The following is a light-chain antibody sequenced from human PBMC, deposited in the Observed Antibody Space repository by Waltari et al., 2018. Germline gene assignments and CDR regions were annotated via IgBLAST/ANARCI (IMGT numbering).Light chain of an antibody. V-gene: IGKV3-15*01. Sequence: EVVMKHSPATLSVSPGERATLSCSASQSVSTNLAWSQQKPGQAPRLLIHGAAVRATDIPARFSGSGSGTEFTLTISSLQSEDFAVYYCHQYNDWPPTFGQGTTVEIK. CDR3: HQYNDWPPT. CDR1: QSVSTN. J-gene: IGKJ1*01. CDR2: GAA.